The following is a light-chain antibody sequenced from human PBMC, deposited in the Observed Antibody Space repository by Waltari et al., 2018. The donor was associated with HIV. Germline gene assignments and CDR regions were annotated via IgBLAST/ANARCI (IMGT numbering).Light chain of an antibody. Sequence: QSVLTQPPSVSGAPGQRVTISCTGSSSNIGAGYDVHWYQQLPGTAPKLLIYVNGKRPSGVPDRFSGSKSGTSASLAITGLQAEDEADYYCQSYDSSLSGSVFGGGTKLTVL. J-gene: IGLJ2*01. V-gene: IGLV1-40*01. CDR1: SSNIGAGYD. CDR2: VNG. CDR3: QSYDSSLSGSV.